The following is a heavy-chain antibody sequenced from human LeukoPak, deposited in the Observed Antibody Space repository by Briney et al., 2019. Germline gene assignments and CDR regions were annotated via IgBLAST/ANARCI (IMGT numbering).Heavy chain of an antibody. CDR1: GFTFSSYA. Sequence: GGSLRLSCAASGFTFSSYAMSWVRQAPGKGLEWVSAISGSGGSTYYADSVKGRFTISRDNAKNSLYLQMNSLRDEDTAVYYCARDHFWSGYYLDYGMDVWGQGTTVTVSS. V-gene: IGHV3-23*01. J-gene: IGHJ6*02. CDR3: ARDHFWSGYYLDYGMDV. CDR2: ISGSGGST. D-gene: IGHD3-3*02.